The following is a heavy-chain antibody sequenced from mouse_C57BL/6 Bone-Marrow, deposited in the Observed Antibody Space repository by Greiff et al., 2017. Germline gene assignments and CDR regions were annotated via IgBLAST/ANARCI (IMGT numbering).Heavy chain of an antibody. Sequence: VPLQQPGAELVRPGSSVRLSCTASGFTFTSYWMHWVKQSPIPGLEWICNIDPSDIETHYHQQFKDKAPLTVDKSSSTAYMQVSSLTSEDATVYYCARGNYYGSSGAGLSYGGQGTRVTVSA. CDR2: IDPSDIET. V-gene: IGHV1-52*01. D-gene: IGHD1-1*01. J-gene: IGHJ3*01. CDR1: GFTFTSYW. CDR3: ARGNYYGSSGAGLSY.